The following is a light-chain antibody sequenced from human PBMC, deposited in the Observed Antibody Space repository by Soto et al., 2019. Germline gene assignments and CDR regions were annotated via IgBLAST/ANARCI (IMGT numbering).Light chain of an antibody. J-gene: IGKJ5*01. CDR2: DAS. CDR3: QQRSNWPRT. V-gene: IGKV3-11*01. CDR1: QSVSSY. Sequence: EIVLTQSPATLSLSPGERATLSCRASQSVSSYLAWYKQKPGQAPRLLIYDASNRATGIPARFSGSGSGTDFTLTISSLEPEDFAVYYGQQRSNWPRTFGQGTRLEIK.